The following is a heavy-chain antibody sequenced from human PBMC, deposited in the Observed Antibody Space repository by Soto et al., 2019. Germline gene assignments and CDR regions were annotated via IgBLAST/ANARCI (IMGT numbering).Heavy chain of an antibody. J-gene: IGHJ4*02. V-gene: IGHV1-18*01. CDR1: GYTFTTYG. CDR3: ARAADCRGGSCYFFLDY. D-gene: IGHD2-15*01. CDR2: ISPYTGHT. Sequence: GASVKVSCKASGYTFTTYGLAWVRQAPGQGLEWMGWISPYTGHTNAPQNIQGRVTMTTDTSTSMAYMDLRSLRSDDTAVYYCARAADCRGGSCYFFLDYWGQGTLVTVSS.